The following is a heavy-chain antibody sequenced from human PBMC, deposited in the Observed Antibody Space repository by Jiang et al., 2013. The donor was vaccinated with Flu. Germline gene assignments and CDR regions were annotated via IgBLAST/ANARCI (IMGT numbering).Heavy chain of an antibody. CDR2: INHSGST. D-gene: IGHD2-15*01. CDR3: ARGGYCSGGSCYRINLKKSPLDY. V-gene: IGHV4-34*01. CDR1: GGSFSGYY. Sequence: LLKPSETLSLTCAVYGGSFSGYYWSWIRQPPGKGLEWIGEINHSGSTNYNPSLKSRVTISVDTSKNQFSLKLSSVTAADTAVYYCARGGYCSGGSCYRINLKKSPLDYWGQGTLVTVSS. J-gene: IGHJ4*02.